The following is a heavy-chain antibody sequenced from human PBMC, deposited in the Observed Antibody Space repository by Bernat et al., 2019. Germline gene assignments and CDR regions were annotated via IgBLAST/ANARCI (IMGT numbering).Heavy chain of an antibody. CDR2: INHSGSA. V-gene: IGHV4-34*01. CDR1: GGSFSGYY. Sequence: QVQLQQWGAGLLKPSETLSLTCAVYGGSFSGYYWSWIRQPPGKGLGWIGEINHSGSANYNPSLKSRVTLSVDTSKNQFSLKLTSVTAADTAVYYCARDTLGCSGGSCYSGYWGQGTLVTVSS. D-gene: IGHD2-15*01. J-gene: IGHJ4*02. CDR3: ARDTLGCSGGSCYSGY.